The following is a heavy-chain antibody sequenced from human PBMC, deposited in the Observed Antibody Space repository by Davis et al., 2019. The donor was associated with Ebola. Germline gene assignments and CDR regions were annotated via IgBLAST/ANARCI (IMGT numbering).Heavy chain of an antibody. Sequence: VKVSCKASGGTFSSYTISWVRQAPGQGLEWMGRIIPILGIANYAQKFQGRVTITADKSTSTAYMELSSLRSDDTAVYYCARDRDVLLRQTDYWGQGTLVTVSS. J-gene: IGHJ4*02. CDR3: ARDRDVLLRQTDY. D-gene: IGHD2-15*01. V-gene: IGHV1-69*04. CDR1: GGTFSSYT. CDR2: IIPILGIA.